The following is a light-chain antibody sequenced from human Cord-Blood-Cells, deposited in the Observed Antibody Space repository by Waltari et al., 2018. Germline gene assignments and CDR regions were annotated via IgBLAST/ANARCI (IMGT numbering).Light chain of an antibody. CDR1: QSISSY. V-gene: IGKV1-39*01. CDR2: AAS. Sequence: DIQMTQSPASLSAYVGDRVTLTCRASQSISSYLNWYQQKPGKAPKLLIYAASSLQSGVPSRFSGSGSGTDFTLTISSLQPEDFATYDCQQSYSTPRSFGQGTKLEIK. CDR3: QQSYSTPRS. J-gene: IGKJ2*03.